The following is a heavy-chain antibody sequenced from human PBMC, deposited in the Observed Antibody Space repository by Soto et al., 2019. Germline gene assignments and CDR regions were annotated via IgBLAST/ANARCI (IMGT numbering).Heavy chain of an antibody. Sequence: ESGGGLVQPGGSLRLSCAASGFTVSSNYMSWVRQAPGKGLEWVSVIYSDGTTDYADSVKGRFTISRHNFKNTLYLQMNSLRAEDTAGYYCARDRSGSGWPINYLGQGTLVTVSS. V-gene: IGHV3-53*04. CDR2: IYSDGTT. CDR3: ARDRSGSGWPINY. CDR1: GFTVSSNY. D-gene: IGHD6-19*01. J-gene: IGHJ4*02.